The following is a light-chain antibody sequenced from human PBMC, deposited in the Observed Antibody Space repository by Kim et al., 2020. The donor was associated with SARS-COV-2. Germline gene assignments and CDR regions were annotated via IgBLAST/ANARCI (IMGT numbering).Light chain of an antibody. J-gene: IGLJ3*02. CDR1: SSNIGDNP. Sequence: QSVLTQPPSVSAAPGQKVTISCSGSSSNIGDNPVSWYQQLPGTAPKLLIYDDNQRPSGIPDRFSGSKSGTSASLAISGLQTGDDADYYCGTWDSSLCGLVFGGGTRLTVL. V-gene: IGLV1-51*01. CDR2: DDN. CDR3: GTWDSSLCGLV.